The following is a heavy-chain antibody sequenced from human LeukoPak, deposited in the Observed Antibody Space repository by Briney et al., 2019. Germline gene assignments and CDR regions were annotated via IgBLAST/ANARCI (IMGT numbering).Heavy chain of an antibody. CDR2: INHSGST. J-gene: IGHJ5*02. CDR3: ARAGRIMITFGGNWFGP. Sequence: SETLSLTCAVYGGSFSGYYWSWIRQPPGKGLEWIGEINHSGSTNYNPSLKSRVTISVDTSKNQFSLKLSSVTAADTAVYYCARAGRIMITFGGNWFGPWGQGTLVTVSS. D-gene: IGHD3-16*01. V-gene: IGHV4-34*01. CDR1: GGSFSGYY.